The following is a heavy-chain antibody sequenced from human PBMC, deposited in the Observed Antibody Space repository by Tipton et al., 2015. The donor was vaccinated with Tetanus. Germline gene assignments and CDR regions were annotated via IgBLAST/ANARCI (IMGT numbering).Heavy chain of an antibody. Sequence: QSGPEVKKPGASVKVSCKASGYTFTSYHMHWVRQAPGQGLDWMGTINPSGGLTGYAQKFRGRLIMTKDTATTTVYMELNSLTSEDTAVYYCARERGNRGNAFDTWGQGTMVTVSS. D-gene: IGHD3-16*01. V-gene: IGHV1-46*01. CDR3: ARERGNRGNAFDT. J-gene: IGHJ3*02. CDR1: GYTFTSYH. CDR2: INPSGGLT.